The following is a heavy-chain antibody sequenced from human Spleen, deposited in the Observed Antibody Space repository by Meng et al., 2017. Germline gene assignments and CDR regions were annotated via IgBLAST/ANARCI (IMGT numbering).Heavy chain of an antibody. V-gene: IGHV3-20*04. CDR2: INCNGGRK. J-gene: IGHJ6*02. CDR1: GFTFDDYG. Sequence: GGSLRLSCAASGFTFDDYGMSWVRQAPGKGLEWVSDINCNGGRKGYADSVKGRFTISRDNAKNSLYLQMNSLTGDDTAIYYCATLRGAVTDTLGINYGLDFWGQGTMVTVSS. CDR3: ATLRGAVTDTLGINYGLDF. D-gene: IGHD2-21*02.